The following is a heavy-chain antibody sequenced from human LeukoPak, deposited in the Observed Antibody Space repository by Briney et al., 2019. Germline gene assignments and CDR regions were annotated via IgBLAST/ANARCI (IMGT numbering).Heavy chain of an antibody. D-gene: IGHD5-24*01. CDR3: AKGSLEMATVDFEF. Sequence: GRSLRLSCAASGFTFDDYAMHWVRQAPGKGLEWVSGISWNSGSIGYAASVKGRFTISRDNAKNSLYLQMNSLTSEDTAFYFCAKGSLEMATVDFEFWGQGTLVTVSS. J-gene: IGHJ4*02. V-gene: IGHV3-9*01. CDR1: GFTFDDYA. CDR2: ISWNSGSI.